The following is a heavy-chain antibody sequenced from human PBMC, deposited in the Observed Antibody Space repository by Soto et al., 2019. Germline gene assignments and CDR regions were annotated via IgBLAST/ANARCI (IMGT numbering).Heavy chain of an antibody. V-gene: IGHV4-59*01. CDR1: GGSIRSYY. CDR3: ARWYGGSLDY. Sequence: QVQLQESGPGLVKPSETLSLTCTVSGGSIRSYYWSWIRQPPGEGLEWIGYIYYSGSTNYNPSLKSRLTISVDTSKNQFSLKLSSVTAADTAVYYCARWYGGSLDYWGQGSLVTVSS. CDR2: IYYSGST. J-gene: IGHJ4*02. D-gene: IGHD4-17*01.